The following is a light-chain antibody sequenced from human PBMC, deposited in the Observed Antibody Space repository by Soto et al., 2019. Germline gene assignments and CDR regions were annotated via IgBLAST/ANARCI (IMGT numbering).Light chain of an antibody. Sequence: QSVLTQPPSVSGAPGQRVTISCTGSSSKIGAGYDVHWYQQLPGTAPKLLIYGNSNRPSGVPDRFPGSKSGTSASLAITGLQAEDEADYYCQSYDSSLSGAIVCGGGIKLTVL. J-gene: IGLJ2*01. V-gene: IGLV1-40*01. CDR3: QSYDSSLSGAIV. CDR1: SSKIGAGYD. CDR2: GNS.